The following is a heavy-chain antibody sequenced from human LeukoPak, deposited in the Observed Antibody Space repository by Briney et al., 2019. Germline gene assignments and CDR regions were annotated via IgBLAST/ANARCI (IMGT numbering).Heavy chain of an antibody. CDR1: GGTFNTYG. D-gene: IGHD3/OR15-3a*01. V-gene: IGHV1-69*06. CDR2: IIPMSGAA. Sequence: ASVKVSCKAPGGTFNTYGITWVRQAPGQGLEWLGGIIPMSGAANYAQKFQGRVTITADRPTTTAYMELTGLRSDDTAVYYCAREKRFRTSFDAFDIWGQGTTITVSS. J-gene: IGHJ3*02. CDR3: AREKRFRTSFDAFDI.